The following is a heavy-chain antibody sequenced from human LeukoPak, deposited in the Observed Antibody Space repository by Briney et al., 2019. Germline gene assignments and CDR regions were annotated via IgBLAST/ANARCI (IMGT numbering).Heavy chain of an antibody. V-gene: IGHV3-30*03. CDR3: ARAFITPYKNWFDP. J-gene: IGHJ5*02. CDR2: ISYDGSNK. Sequence: GGSLRLSCAASGFTFSSYSMNWVRQAPGKGLEWVAVISYDGSNKYYADSVKGRFTISRDNSKNTLYLQMNSLRAEDTAVYYCARAFITPYKNWFDPWGQGTLVTVSS. D-gene: IGHD3-22*01. CDR1: GFTFSSYS.